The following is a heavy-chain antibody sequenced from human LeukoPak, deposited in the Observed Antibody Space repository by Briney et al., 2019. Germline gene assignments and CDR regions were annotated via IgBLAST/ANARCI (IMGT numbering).Heavy chain of an antibody. J-gene: IGHJ3*02. Sequence: TSQTLSLTCTVSGGSISSGSYYWSWIRQPAGKGLEWIGRIYTSGSTNYNPSLKSRVTISVDTSKNQFSLKLSSVTAADTAVYYCARATLRYCSSTSCYTDAFDIWGQGTMVTVSS. CDR2: IYTSGST. D-gene: IGHD2-2*02. CDR3: ARATLRYCSSTSCYTDAFDI. CDR1: GGSISSGSYY. V-gene: IGHV4-61*02.